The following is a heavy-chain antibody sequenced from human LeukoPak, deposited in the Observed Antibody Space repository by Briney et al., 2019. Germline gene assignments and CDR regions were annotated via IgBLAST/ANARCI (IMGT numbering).Heavy chain of an antibody. Sequence: SETLSLTCTVSGGSISTYYWSWVRQPPGKGLEWIGYIYYTGDTRSNPSLTSRVTLSVDTSKNQFSLRLTSVTAADTAVYYCARHQRGFCDGGDCPYYFDHWGQGTLVTVSS. CDR3: ARHQRGFCDGGDCPYYFDH. V-gene: IGHV4-59*08. CDR2: IYYTGDT. D-gene: IGHD2-21*02. J-gene: IGHJ4*02. CDR1: GGSISTYY.